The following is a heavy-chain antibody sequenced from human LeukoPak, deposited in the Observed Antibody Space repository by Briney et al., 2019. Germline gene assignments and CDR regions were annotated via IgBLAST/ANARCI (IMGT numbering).Heavy chain of an antibody. CDR2: ISSSGDNI. Sequence: GGSLRLSCAASGFTFSRYEMNWVRQAPGKGLEWVSYISSSGDNIYYADSVKGRFTISRDNAKNSLYLQMNSLRAEDTAVYYCARGRAFFDYWGQGTLVTVSS. V-gene: IGHV3-48*03. J-gene: IGHJ4*02. D-gene: IGHD3-16*01. CDR3: ARGRAFFDY. CDR1: GFTFSRYE.